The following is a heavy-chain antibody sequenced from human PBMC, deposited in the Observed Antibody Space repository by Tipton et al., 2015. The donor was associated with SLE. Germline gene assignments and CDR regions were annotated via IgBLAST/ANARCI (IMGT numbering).Heavy chain of an antibody. V-gene: IGHV4-31*03. CDR1: GGSIRTSDYY. D-gene: IGHD3-9*01. Sequence: TLSLTCTVSGGSIRTSDYYWRWVRQYPGKGLEWIGYIYCSGSTKYNPSLQSRLTISVDTSQNQFSLELSTVTAADTAVYYCARVKGNYDIMQGYFKGRYYLDFWGQGTLVTVSS. CDR2: IYCSGST. CDR3: ARVKGNYDIMQGYFKGRYYLDF. J-gene: IGHJ4*02.